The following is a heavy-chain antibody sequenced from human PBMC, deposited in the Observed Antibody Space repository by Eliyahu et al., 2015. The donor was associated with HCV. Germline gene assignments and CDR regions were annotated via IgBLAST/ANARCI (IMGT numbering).Heavy chain of an antibody. CDR2: ISYDGSNK. J-gene: IGHJ5*02. V-gene: IGHV3-30-3*01. D-gene: IGHD1-26*01. Sequence: QVQLVESGGGVVQPGRSLRXSCAASGFTFSXXAMHWVRQAPGKGLEWVAVISYDGSNKYYADSVKGRFTISRDNSKNTLYLQMNSLRAEDTAVYYCARVGTFIVGVAYNWFDPWGQGTLVTVSS. CDR3: ARVGTFIVGVAYNWFDP. CDR1: GFTFSXXA.